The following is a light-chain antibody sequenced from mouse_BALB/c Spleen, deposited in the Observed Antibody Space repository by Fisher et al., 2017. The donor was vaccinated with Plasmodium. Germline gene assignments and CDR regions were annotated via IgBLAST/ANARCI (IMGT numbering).Light chain of an antibody. V-gene: IGKV5-43*01. Sequence: DIVMTQSTATLSVTPGDSVSLSCRASQFISDNLHWYQQRPHESPRLLIKYASQSISGIPSRFSGIGSGTDFTLNINSVETEDFGMYFCQHSNTWPLTFGAGTKLELK. CDR1: QFISDN. CDR3: QHSNTWPLT. J-gene: IGKJ5*01. CDR2: YAS.